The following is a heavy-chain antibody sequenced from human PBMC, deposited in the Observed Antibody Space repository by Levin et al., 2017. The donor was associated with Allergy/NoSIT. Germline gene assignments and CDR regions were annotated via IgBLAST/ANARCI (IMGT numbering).Heavy chain of an antibody. CDR3: AKDRVRYCSGGSCFYGDY. CDR1: GFTFSSYG. V-gene: IGHV3-30*18. J-gene: IGHJ4*02. D-gene: IGHD2-15*01. Sequence: GGSLRLSCAASGFTFSSYGMHWVRQAPGKGLEWVAVISYDGSNKYYADSVKGRFTISRDNSKNTLYLQMNSLRAEDTAVYYCAKDRVRYCSGGSCFYGDYWGQGTLVTVSS. CDR2: ISYDGSNK.